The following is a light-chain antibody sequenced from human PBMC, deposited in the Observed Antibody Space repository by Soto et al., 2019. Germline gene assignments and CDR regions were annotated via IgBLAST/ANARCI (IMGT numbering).Light chain of an antibody. V-gene: IGKV2-28*01. CDR3: MQALQPPYT. CDR2: LAS. J-gene: IGKJ2*01. CDR1: QSLLHSDGNKY. Sequence: DIVMTQSPFSLPVTPGEPASISCKSSQSLLHSDGNKYLDWYLQKPGRSPQLLIYLASSRASGVPARLSGSGSLTDFKLNISRVAAEDVGLYYCMQALQPPYTFGLGSSWRSN.